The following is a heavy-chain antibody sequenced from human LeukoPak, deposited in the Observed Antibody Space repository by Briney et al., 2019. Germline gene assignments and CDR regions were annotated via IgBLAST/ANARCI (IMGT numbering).Heavy chain of an antibody. CDR2: IYYSGST. Sequence: SETLSLTCTVSGGSTSSYYWSWIRQPPGKGLEWIGYIYYSGSTNYNPSLKSRVTISVDTSKNQFSLKLSSVTAADTAVYYCARTTQYYYYMDVWGKGTTVTVSS. CDR1: GGSTSSYY. CDR3: ARTTQYYYYMDV. J-gene: IGHJ6*03. V-gene: IGHV4-59*01. D-gene: IGHD1-1*01.